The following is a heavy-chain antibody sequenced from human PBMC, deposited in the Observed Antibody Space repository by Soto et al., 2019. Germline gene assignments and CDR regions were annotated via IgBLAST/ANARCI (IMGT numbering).Heavy chain of an antibody. J-gene: IGHJ3*02. CDR3: ARNRYCSGGTCQREGAIDI. D-gene: IGHD2-15*01. Sequence: QVQLVQSGAEVKKPGAAVKVSCKASSYSFTNYGISWVRQAPGQGLEWMGWISAHNGNTNYAQKFQGRVTKTTDTSTSTAYMELRSLRSDDTAVYYCARNRYCSGGTCQREGAIDIWGQGTMVTVSS. V-gene: IGHV1-18*01. CDR1: SYSFTNYG. CDR2: ISAHNGNT.